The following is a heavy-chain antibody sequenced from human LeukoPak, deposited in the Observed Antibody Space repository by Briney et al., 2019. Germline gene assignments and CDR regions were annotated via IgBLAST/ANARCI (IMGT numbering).Heavy chain of an antibody. CDR1: GFTFSSYE. CDR2: ISSSGSTI. V-gene: IGHV3-48*03. CDR3: ARDPGVDYVWGSYLSD. Sequence: HPGGSLRLSCAASGFTFSSYEMNWVRQAPGKGLEWVSYISSSGSTIYYADSVKGRFTISRDNAKNSLYLQMNSLRAEDTAVYYCARDPGVDYVWGSYLSDWGQGTLVTVSS. D-gene: IGHD3-16*02. J-gene: IGHJ4*02.